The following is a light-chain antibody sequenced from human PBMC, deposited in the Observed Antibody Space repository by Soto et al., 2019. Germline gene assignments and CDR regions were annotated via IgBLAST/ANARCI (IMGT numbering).Light chain of an antibody. CDR2: DSS. Sequence: EIVLTQSPATRSLSPGERATLSCRASQSVSIYLAWYRQKPGQAPGLLIYDSSSRATGIAARFSGSGSGTDFTLTISSLEPEDSAVYYCQQRYNWPHTFGQGTKLEIK. CDR3: QQRYNWPHT. V-gene: IGKV3-11*01. J-gene: IGKJ2*01. CDR1: QSVSIY.